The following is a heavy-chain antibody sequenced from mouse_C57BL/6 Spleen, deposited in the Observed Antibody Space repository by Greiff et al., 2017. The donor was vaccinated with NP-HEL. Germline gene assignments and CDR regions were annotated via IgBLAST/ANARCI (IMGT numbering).Heavy chain of an antibody. J-gene: IGHJ2*01. CDR3: ARGFITTVVAPFDY. Sequence: VQLQQPGAELVKPGASVKMSCKASGYTFTSYWITWVKQRPGQGLEWIGDIYPGSGSTNYNEKFKSKATLTVDTSSSTAYMQLSSLTSDDSAVYYCARGFITTVVAPFDYWGQGTTLTVSS. D-gene: IGHD1-1*01. CDR1: GYTFTSYW. CDR2: IYPGSGST. V-gene: IGHV1-55*01.